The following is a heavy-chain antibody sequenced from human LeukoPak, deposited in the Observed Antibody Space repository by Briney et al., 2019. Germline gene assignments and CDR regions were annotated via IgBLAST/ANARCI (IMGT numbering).Heavy chain of an antibody. CDR2: INPSGGST. CDR3: ARDPRGKDIVVVPAAPGMDY. J-gene: IGHJ4*02. CDR1: GYTFASYY. Sequence: ASVKVSCKASGYTFASYYMHWVRQAPGQGLEWMGIINPSGGSTSYAQKFQGRVTMTRDTSTSTVYMELSSLRSEDTAVYYCARDPRGKDIVVVPAAPGMDYWGQGTLVTVSS. D-gene: IGHD2-2*01. V-gene: IGHV1-46*01.